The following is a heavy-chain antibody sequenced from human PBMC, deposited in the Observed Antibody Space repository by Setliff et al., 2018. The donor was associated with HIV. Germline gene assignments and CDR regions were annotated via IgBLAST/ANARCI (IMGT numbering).Heavy chain of an antibody. CDR1: NGSISGYY. CDR3: ARHKSQPHYFDY. J-gene: IGHJ4*02. V-gene: IGHV4-4*09. Sequence: SETLSLTCTVSNGSISGYYWSWIRQSPGKGLEWIGYIYSSGSTNYQPSLKSRVTMSIDTSNNQFSLKLTSLTAADTAVYYCARHKSQPHYFDYWGQGTLVTVSS. CDR2: IYSSGST.